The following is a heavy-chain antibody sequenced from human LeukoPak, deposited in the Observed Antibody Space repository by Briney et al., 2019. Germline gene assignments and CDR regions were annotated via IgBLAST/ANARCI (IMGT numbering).Heavy chain of an antibody. D-gene: IGHD5-18*01. Sequence: SETLSLTCTVSGGSISSYYWSWIRQPPGKGLEWIGYIYYSGSTNYNPSLKSRVTISVDTSKNQFSLKLSSVTAADTAVYYCARGLSHSLRGYSSGNKYNWFDPWGQGTLVTVSS. CDR3: ARGLSHSLRGYSSGNKYNWFDP. V-gene: IGHV4-59*01. J-gene: IGHJ5*02. CDR2: IYYSGST. CDR1: GGSISSYY.